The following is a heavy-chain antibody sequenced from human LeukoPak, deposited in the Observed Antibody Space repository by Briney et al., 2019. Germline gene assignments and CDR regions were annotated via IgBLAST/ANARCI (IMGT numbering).Heavy chain of an antibody. J-gene: IGHJ5*02. Sequence: SETLSLTCTVSGGSISSSSYYWGWIRQPPGKGLEWIGSIYYSGSTYYNPSLKSRVTISVDTSKNQFSLTLSSVTAADTAVYYCARQVVVVIAIKNWFDPWGQGTLVTVSS. CDR2: IYYSGST. V-gene: IGHV4-39*01. CDR1: GGSISSSSYY. D-gene: IGHD2-21*01. CDR3: ARQVVVVIAIKNWFDP.